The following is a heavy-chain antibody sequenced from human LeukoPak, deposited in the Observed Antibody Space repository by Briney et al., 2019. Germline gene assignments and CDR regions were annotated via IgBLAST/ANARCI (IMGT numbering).Heavy chain of an antibody. Sequence: SETLSLTCSVSGVSVNSRYWSWVRQPPEKGLEWIGYIHYSGATNYNPSLKSRVSISIDTPRNQFSLSLSSMTAADTAVYYCAREDPLTAHFDYWGQGTLVTVSS. CDR3: AREDPLTAHFDY. CDR2: IHYSGAT. D-gene: IGHD2-21*02. CDR1: GVSVNSRY. V-gene: IGHV4-59*02. J-gene: IGHJ4*02.